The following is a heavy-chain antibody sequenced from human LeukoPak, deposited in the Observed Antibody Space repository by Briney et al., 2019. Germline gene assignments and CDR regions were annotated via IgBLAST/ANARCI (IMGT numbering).Heavy chain of an antibody. J-gene: IGHJ4*02. Sequence: GGSLRLSCSASGFTFNSYVMHWVRQAPGKGLEWVSVIYSGGSTYYADSVKGRFTISRDNSKNTLYLQMNSLRAEDTAVYYCARDQGCCDYWGQGTLVTVSS. CDR2: IYSGGST. V-gene: IGHV3-66*01. D-gene: IGHD2-8*01. CDR3: ARDQGCCDY. CDR1: GFTFNSYV.